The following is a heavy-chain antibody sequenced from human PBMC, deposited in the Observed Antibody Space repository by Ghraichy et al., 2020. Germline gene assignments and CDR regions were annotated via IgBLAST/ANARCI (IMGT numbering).Heavy chain of an antibody. J-gene: IGHJ4*02. Sequence: GGSLRLSCAASGFTFSDYYMSWIRQAPGKGLEWVSYISTSVSYTDYADPVKGRFTISRDNAKRSLFLQMNSLRAEDTAVYYCARHRGQWLPFDDWGQGTLVTVSS. CDR3: ARHRGQWLPFDD. CDR2: ISTSVSYT. CDR1: GFTFSDYY. V-gene: IGHV3-11*06. D-gene: IGHD6-19*01.